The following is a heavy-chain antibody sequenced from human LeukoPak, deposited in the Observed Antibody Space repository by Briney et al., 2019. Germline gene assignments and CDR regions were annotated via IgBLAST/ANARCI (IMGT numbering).Heavy chain of an antibody. CDR2: MNPNSGNT. V-gene: IGHV1-8*01. Sequence: ASVKVSCKASGYTFTTYDISWVRQATGQGLEWMGWMNPNSGNTAYPQKFQGRVTMTRDTSISTAYMKLSSLRSEDTAVYYCARRGTKYSYGPNGLGYWGQGTLVTVPS. CDR3: ARRGTKYSYGPNGLGY. D-gene: IGHD5-18*01. CDR1: GYTFTTYD. J-gene: IGHJ4*02.